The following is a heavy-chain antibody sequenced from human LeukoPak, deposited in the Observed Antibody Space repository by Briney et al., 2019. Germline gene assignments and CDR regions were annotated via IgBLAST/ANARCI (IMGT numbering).Heavy chain of an antibody. V-gene: IGHV3-7*01. Sequence: PGGSLRLSCAASGFTFSSYWMSWVRQAPGKGLEWVANIKQVGSEKYYVDSVKGRFTISRDNAKNSLYLQMNSLRAEDTAVYYCARDVLLITGTFYYYYYGMDVWGQGTTVTVSS. CDR3: ARDVLLITGTFYYYYYGMDV. J-gene: IGHJ6*02. D-gene: IGHD1-7*01. CDR1: GFTFSSYW. CDR2: IKQVGSEK.